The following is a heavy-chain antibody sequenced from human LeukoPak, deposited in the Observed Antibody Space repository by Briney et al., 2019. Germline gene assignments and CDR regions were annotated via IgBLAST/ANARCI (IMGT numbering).Heavy chain of an antibody. CDR1: GESFSGYY. V-gene: IGHV4-34*01. J-gene: IGHJ5*02. CDR3: ARRTLLWFGELFGRNWFDP. CDR2: INHSGST. D-gene: IGHD3-10*01. Sequence: SETLSLTCAVYGESFSGYYWSWIRQPPGKGLEWIGEINHSGSTNYNPSLKSRVTISVDTSKNQFSLKLSSVTAADTAVYYCARRTLLWFGELFGRNWFDPWGQGTLVTVSS.